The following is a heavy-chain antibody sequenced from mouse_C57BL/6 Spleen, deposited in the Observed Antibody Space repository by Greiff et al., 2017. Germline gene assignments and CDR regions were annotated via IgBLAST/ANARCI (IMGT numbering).Heavy chain of an antibody. CDR2: ISSGGSYT. CDR1: GFTFSSYG. Sequence: EVQLLESGGDLVKPGGSLKLSCAASGFTFSSYGMSWVRQTPDKRLEWVATISSGGSYTYYPDSVKGRFTISRDNAKNTLYLQMSSLKSEDTAMYYCARHSYDYSLSAYWCQGTLAPVSA. V-gene: IGHV5-6*01. CDR3: ARHSYDYSLSAY. J-gene: IGHJ3*01. D-gene: IGHD2-4*01.